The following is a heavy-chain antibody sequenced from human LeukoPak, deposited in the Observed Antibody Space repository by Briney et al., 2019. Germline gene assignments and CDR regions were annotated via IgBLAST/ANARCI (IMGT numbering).Heavy chain of an antibody. Sequence: GESLKISCKGSGYIFTTYWIGWVRQMPGKGLEWMGIIYPDDSDTRYSPSFQGRVTISADKSISTAYLQWSSLKASDTAMYYCARPTNWGSNAFDIWGQGTMVTVSS. J-gene: IGHJ3*02. CDR1: GYIFTTYW. CDR3: ARPTNWGSNAFDI. V-gene: IGHV5-51*01. CDR2: IYPDDSDT. D-gene: IGHD7-27*01.